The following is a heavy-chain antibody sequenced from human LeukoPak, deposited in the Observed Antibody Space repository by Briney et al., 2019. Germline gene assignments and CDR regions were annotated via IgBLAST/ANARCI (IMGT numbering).Heavy chain of an antibody. CDR3: ARADYGDSYYFDY. CDR1: GGSISSYY. J-gene: IGHJ4*02. CDR2: IYYSGST. V-gene: IGHV4-59*01. D-gene: IGHD4-17*01. Sequence: ETLSLTCTVSGGSISSYYWSWIRQPPGKGLEWIGYIYYSGSTNYNPSLKSRVTISVDTSKNQFSLKLSSVTAADTAVYYCARADYGDSYYFDYWGQGTLVTVSS.